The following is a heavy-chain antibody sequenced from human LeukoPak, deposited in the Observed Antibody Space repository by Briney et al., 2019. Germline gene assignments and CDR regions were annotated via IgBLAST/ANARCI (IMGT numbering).Heavy chain of an antibody. J-gene: IGHJ4*02. CDR3: ARDGVGSSGWYTLDY. V-gene: IGHV1-18*01. Sequence: ASVKVPCKASGYTFTSYGISWVRQAPGQGLEWMGWISAYNGNTNYAQKLQGRVTMTTDTSTSTAYMELRSLRSDDTAVYYCARDGVGSSGWYTLDYWGQGTLVTVSS. CDR2: ISAYNGNT. D-gene: IGHD6-19*01. CDR1: GYTFTSYG.